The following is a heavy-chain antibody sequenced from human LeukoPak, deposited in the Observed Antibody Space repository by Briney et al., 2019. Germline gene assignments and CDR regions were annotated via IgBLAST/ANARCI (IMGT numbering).Heavy chain of an antibody. V-gene: IGHV4-59*11. Sequence: SETLSLTCTVSGGSISSRYWTWIRQPPGKGLEWIGYIYYSGSTNYNPSLKSRVTISIDTSKNQLSLRLSSVTAADTAVYYCARQDLYYDSSGYYSHALDVWGQGTMVTVSS. CDR3: ARQDLYYDSSGYYSHALDV. CDR1: GGSISSRY. D-gene: IGHD3-22*01. J-gene: IGHJ3*01. CDR2: IYYSGST.